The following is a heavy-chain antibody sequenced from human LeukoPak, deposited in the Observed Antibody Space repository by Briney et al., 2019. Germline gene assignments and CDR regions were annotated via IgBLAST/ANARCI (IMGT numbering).Heavy chain of an antibody. Sequence: SETLSLTCTVSGGSISSYYWSWIRQPPGKGLEWIGYIYYRGSTNYNPSLKSRLTISVDTSKNQFSLKLSSVTAADTAVYYCATAAENYYFDYWGQGTLVTVSS. CDR1: GGSISSYY. J-gene: IGHJ4*02. CDR2: IYYRGST. V-gene: IGHV4-59*12. CDR3: ATAAENYYFDY. D-gene: IGHD2-2*01.